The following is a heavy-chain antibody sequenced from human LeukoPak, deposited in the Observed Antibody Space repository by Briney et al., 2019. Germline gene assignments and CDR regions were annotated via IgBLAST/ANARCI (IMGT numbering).Heavy chain of an antibody. CDR1: GYTFTSYY. D-gene: IGHD7-27*01. CDR3: VRTPPNWGFDY. J-gene: IGHJ4*02. V-gene: IGHV1-8*02. Sequence: ASVKVSCKASGYTFTSYYMHWVRQAPGQGLEWMGWMSPNSGDTGYAQKFQGRVTMTSDSSISTAYMELSSLRSEDTAIYYCVRTPPNWGFDYWGQGTLVTVSS. CDR2: MSPNSGDT.